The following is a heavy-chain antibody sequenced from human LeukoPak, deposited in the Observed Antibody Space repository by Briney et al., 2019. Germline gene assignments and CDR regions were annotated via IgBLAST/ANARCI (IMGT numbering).Heavy chain of an antibody. CDR2: INRSGRT. D-gene: IGHD2-2*03. J-gene: IGHJ3*02. Sequence: GGSLRLSCAVSGFTFSTYDMQWVRQAPGKGLEWVSGINRSGRTYYTDSVKGRFTISRDNSKNTLYLQMNSLRAEDTAVYYCAKGGYFAFETWGQGTMVAVSS. CDR1: GFTFSTYD. V-gene: IGHV3-23*01. CDR3: AKGGYFAFET.